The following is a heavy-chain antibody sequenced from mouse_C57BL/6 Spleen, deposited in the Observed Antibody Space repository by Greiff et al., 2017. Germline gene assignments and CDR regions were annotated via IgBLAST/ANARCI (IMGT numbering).Heavy chain of an antibody. CDR2: IDPSDSET. D-gene: IGHD1-1*01. V-gene: IGHV1-52*01. Sequence: QVQLQQPGAELVRPGSSVKLSCKASGYTFTSYWLHWVKQRPIQGLEWIGNIDPSDSETHYNQKFKDKATLTVDKSSSTAYMQLSSLTSEDSAVYYCARDLLNYAMDDWGQGTSVTVSS. J-gene: IGHJ4*01. CDR3: ARDLLNYAMDD. CDR1: GYTFTSYW.